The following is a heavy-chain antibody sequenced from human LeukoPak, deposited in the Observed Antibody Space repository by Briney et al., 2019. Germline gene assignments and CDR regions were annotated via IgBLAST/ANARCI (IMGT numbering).Heavy chain of an antibody. D-gene: IGHD3-10*01. CDR2: IYYDGSNQ. V-gene: IGHV3-33*01. Sequence: GRSLRPSCATSGFTFRNYGMHWVRQAPGKGLEWVAIIYYDGSNQYYADSVKGRFTISRDNSKNTLYLRLNSLRAEDTAMYYCARDRGQSYFDYWGQGTLVTVSS. J-gene: IGHJ4*02. CDR3: ARDRGQSYFDY. CDR1: GFTFRNYG.